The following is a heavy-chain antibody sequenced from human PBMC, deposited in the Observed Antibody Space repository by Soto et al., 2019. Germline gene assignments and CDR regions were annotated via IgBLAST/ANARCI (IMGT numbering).Heavy chain of an antibody. CDR1: GFTFSAYA. J-gene: IGHJ4*02. Sequence: EVRLLESGGGLVQPGGSLRLACAASGFTFSAYAMSWARQAPGKGLEWVSTISGDGSGTHYADSGRGRFTISRDNSKSTLFLQMESLRVEDTAIYYCAGSDFWGQGTLVTVSS. CDR3: AGSDF. CDR2: ISGDGSGT. D-gene: IGHD1-26*01. V-gene: IGHV3-23*01.